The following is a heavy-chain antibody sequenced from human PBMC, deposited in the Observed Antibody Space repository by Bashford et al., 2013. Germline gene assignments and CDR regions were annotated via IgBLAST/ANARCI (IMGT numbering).Heavy chain of an antibody. CDR2: SALTMVT. CDR3: SIDSSPDSGWIRLDP. V-gene: IGHV1-18*01. D-gene: IGHD6-19*01. Sequence: VASVKVSCKASGYTLPAXVSAGCDRPLDKGLSGWDGSALTMVTQSYAQKLQGRVTMTTDTSTSTAYMELRSLRSDDTAVYYCSIDSSPDSGWIRLDPWGQGTLGHRLL. CDR1: GYTLPAXV. J-gene: IGHJ5*02.